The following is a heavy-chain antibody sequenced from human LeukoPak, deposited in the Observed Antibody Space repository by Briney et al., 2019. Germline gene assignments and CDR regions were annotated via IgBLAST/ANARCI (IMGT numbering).Heavy chain of an antibody. CDR2: IRYGGSNK. V-gene: IGHV3-30*02. J-gene: IGHJ3*02. D-gene: IGHD2-15*01. CDR3: AKDGGSDPDAFDI. CDR1: GFTFNTYG. Sequence: GGSLRLSCAASGFTFNTYGMHWVRQAPGKGLEWVAFIRYGGSNKYYADSVKGRFTISRDNTKNKLYLQMNSLRAEDTAVYYCAKDGGSDPDAFDIWGQGTMVTVSS.